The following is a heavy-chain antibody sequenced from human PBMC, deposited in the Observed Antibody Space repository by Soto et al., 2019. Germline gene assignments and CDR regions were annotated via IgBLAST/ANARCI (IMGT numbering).Heavy chain of an antibody. CDR3: ARERFGTGGTGGMAL. V-gene: IGHV1-46*01. CDR2: INPSGSQN. CDR1: GDTVTNFY. J-gene: IGHJ6*02. D-gene: IGHD7-27*01. Sequence: QVHLVQSGAEVKKPGASVKVSCKASGDTVTNFYVHWVRQAPGQGLEWMGIINPSGSQNTYAKKFQGRLTLTTATSTATVYTAVSSLTSEDTALYFCARERFGTGGTGGMALWGQGTTVTVSS.